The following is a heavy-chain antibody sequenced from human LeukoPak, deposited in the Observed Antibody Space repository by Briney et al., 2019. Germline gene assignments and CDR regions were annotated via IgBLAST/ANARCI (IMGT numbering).Heavy chain of an antibody. CDR2: VLDSVRT. V-gene: IGHV4-59*11. D-gene: IGHD5-18*01. J-gene: IGHJ4*02. CDR1: GGSITSHY. Sequence: SETLSLTCTVSGGSITSHYWSWIRRPPGKGLEWIAYVLDSVRTKDNPSLQSRLTLSADTSKNQFSLRLSSVTVADTAVYYCATLKRGSIYGYFDFWGQGIKVTVSS. CDR3: ATLKRGSIYGYFDF.